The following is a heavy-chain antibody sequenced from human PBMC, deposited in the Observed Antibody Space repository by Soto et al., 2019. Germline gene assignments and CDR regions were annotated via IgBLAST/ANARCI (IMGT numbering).Heavy chain of an antibody. Sequence: GGSLRLSCAASGFTFSNYAMNWVRQAPGKGLEWVSTISGNGGSTYYADSVKGRFTISRDNSKNTLYLQMNSLRAEDTAVYYCAKSSNRNYYGSGSYDYWGQGTLVTVSS. CDR1: GFTFSNYA. D-gene: IGHD3-10*01. CDR2: ISGNGGST. J-gene: IGHJ4*02. CDR3: AKSSNRNYYGSGSYDY. V-gene: IGHV3-23*01.